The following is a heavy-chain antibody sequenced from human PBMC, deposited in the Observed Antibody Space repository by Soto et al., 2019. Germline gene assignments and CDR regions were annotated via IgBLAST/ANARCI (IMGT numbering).Heavy chain of an antibody. D-gene: IGHD2-2*01. CDR3: ARLHGGLYCSSTSCYKFDY. CDR1: GGSISSSSYY. J-gene: IGHJ4*02. V-gene: IGHV4-39*01. CDR2: IYYSGST. Sequence: SETLSLTCTVSGGSISSSSYYWGWIRQPPGKGLEWIGSIYYSGSTYYNPSLKSRVTISVDTSKNQFSLKLSSVTAADTAVYYCARLHGGLYCSSTSCYKFDYWGQGTLVTVSS.